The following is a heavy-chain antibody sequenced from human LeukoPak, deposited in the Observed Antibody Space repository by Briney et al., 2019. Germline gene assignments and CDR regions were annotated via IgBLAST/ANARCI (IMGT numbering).Heavy chain of an antibody. V-gene: IGHV1-18*01. D-gene: IGHD3-10*01. CDR2: ISAYKGNT. CDR1: GYTFSTYG. J-gene: IGHJ3*01. CDR3: ARDLYYYGSGSYYDVFDV. Sequence: GASVNVSCKASGYTFSTYGISWVRQAPGQGLEWMGWISAYKGNTYYAQKLQGRVTMTTDTSTSTAYMELRSLRSGDTAIYYCARDLYYYGSGSYYDVFDVWGQGTMVTVSS.